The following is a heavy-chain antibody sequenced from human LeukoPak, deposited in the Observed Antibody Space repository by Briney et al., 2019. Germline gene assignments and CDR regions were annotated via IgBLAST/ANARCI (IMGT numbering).Heavy chain of an antibody. J-gene: IGHJ3*01. CDR3: ARDQDYHISDSWYDAFDV. V-gene: IGHV3-7*01. CDR2: IKHDGSLR. D-gene: IGHD3/OR15-3a*01. Sequence: PGGSLRLSCEASGMTFTSHWMTWVRQAPGRGLEWVANIKHDGSLRNYVDSVKGRFTISRDNAKHSLYLQMNSLRAEDTAVYYCARDQDYHISDSWYDAFDVWGRGTMVTVSP. CDR1: GMTFTSHW.